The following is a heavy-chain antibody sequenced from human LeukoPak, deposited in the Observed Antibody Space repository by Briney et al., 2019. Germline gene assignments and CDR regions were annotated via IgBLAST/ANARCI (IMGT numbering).Heavy chain of an antibody. V-gene: IGHV4-59*01. J-gene: IGHJ6*03. CDR2: ISHSGNT. D-gene: IGHD3-16*01. CDR3: ARGGYYYLDV. Sequence: SETPSLTCTVSGGSFSPYYWSWIRQSPGKGLEWIGYISHSGNTKYSPSLKSRVTISLDTSKNQSSLKLSSVTAADTAVYYCARGGYYYLDVWGKGTTVAVSS. CDR1: GGSFSPYY.